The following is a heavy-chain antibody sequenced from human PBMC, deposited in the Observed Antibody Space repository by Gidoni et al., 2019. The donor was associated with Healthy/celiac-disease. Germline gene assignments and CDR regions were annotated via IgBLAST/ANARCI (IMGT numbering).Heavy chain of an antibody. CDR3: ARDTDLPPSVLRGAFDI. Sequence: QVQLVESGGGVVQPGRSLRLSCAASGFTFSRYAMHWVRQAPGKGREWVAVRSYDGSNKYYADSVKGRFTISRDNSKNTLYLQMNSLRAEDTAVYYCARDTDLPPSVLRGAFDIWGQGTMVTVSS. D-gene: IGHD3-10*01. CDR1: GFTFSRYA. J-gene: IGHJ3*02. V-gene: IGHV3-30-3*01. CDR2: RSYDGSNK.